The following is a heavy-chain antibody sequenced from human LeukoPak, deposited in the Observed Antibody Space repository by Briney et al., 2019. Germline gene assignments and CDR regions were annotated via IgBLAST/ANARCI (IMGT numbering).Heavy chain of an antibody. CDR3: ARLGPFYDSSSYGDYNWFDP. Sequence: SVKVSCKASGGTFSSYAISWVRQAPGQGLEWMGGIIPIFGTANYAQKFQGRVTITADESTSTAYMELSSLRSEDTAVCYCARLGPFYDSSSYGDYNWFDPWGQGTLVTVSS. CDR2: IIPIFGTA. V-gene: IGHV1-69*13. D-gene: IGHD3-22*01. CDR1: GGTFSSYA. J-gene: IGHJ5*02.